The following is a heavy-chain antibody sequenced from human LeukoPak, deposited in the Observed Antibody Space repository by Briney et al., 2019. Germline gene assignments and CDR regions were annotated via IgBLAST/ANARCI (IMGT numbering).Heavy chain of an antibody. J-gene: IGHJ6*02. CDR3: ARGAGFKSGRTIHFFGMDV. CDR1: GGTFSNDG. Sequence: SVKVSCKASGGTFSNDGISWVRQAPGQGLAWMGGIIPILTTPKYAQKFQGRVTISADESTSTAYMELSSLRAEDTALYYCARGAGFKSGRTIHFFGMDVWGQGTTVTVSS. CDR2: IIPILTTP. D-gene: IGHD2-21*01. V-gene: IGHV1-69*01.